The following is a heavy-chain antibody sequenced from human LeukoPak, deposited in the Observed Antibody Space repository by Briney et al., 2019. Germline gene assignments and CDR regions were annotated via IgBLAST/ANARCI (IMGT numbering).Heavy chain of an antibody. CDR2: ISSGSNYM. CDR1: GFTFRSYE. Sequence: PGGSLTLSCEDSGFTFRSYEMNWVRQAPGKGLEWVSSISSGSNYMYYADSVKGRFTISRDNAKNSLYLQMNSLRADDTAVYYCARDGGSSGTGAYYMDVWGEGTTVTVSS. CDR3: ARDGGSSGTGAYYMDV. D-gene: IGHD2-15*01. V-gene: IGHV3-21*01. J-gene: IGHJ6*03.